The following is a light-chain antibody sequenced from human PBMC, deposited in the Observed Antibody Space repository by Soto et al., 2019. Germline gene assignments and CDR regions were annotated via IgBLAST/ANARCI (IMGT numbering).Light chain of an antibody. V-gene: IGKV1-12*01. Sequence: DIQMTQSPSSVSASVGDRVTITCRASQGISSWLAWHQQKPGKAPKLLIYAASSLQSGVPSRFSGSGSGTDFTLTISSLQPEDFATYYCQQANSFPGAFGQGTKVEIK. J-gene: IGKJ1*01. CDR3: QQANSFPGA. CDR1: QGISSW. CDR2: AAS.